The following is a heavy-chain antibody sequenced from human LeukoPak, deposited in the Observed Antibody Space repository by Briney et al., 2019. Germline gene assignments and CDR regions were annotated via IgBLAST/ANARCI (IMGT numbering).Heavy chain of an antibody. V-gene: IGHV4-4*02. CDR3: ARGIAVAISDWFDP. Sequence: SETLSLTCAVSGGSISSSNWWSWVRQPPGKGLEWIGEIYHSGSTNYNPSLKSRVTISVDKSKNQFSLKLSSVTAADTAVYYCARGIAVAISDWFDPWGQGTLVTVSS. D-gene: IGHD6-19*01. J-gene: IGHJ5*02. CDR2: IYHSGST. CDR1: GGSISSSNW.